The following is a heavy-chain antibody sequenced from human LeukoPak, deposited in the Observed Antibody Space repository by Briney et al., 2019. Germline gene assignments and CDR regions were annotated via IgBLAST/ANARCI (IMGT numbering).Heavy chain of an antibody. CDR3: AEDKSSTTKYYGMDV. CDR2: ISWNSRTI. CDR1: GFIVDDYA. J-gene: IGHJ6*02. Sequence: GRSLRLSCAASGFIVDDYAMHWVRQAPGKGLEWVSSISWNSRTIAYADSVKGRFTIARDNGKNSLYLQMNSLRSEDTALYYCAEDKSSTTKYYGMDVWGQGTTVTVSS. D-gene: IGHD2/OR15-2a*01. V-gene: IGHV3-9*01.